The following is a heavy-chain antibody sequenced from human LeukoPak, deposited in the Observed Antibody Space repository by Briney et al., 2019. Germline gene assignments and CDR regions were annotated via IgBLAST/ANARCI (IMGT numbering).Heavy chain of an antibody. Sequence: SETLSLTCTVSGGSISSSSYYWGWIRQPPGKGLEWIGSIYYSGSTYYNPSLKSRVTISVDTSKNQFSLKLSSVTAADTAMYYCARHSTVVGMGWFDPWGQGTLVTVSS. V-gene: IGHV4-39*01. J-gene: IGHJ5*02. CDR3: ARHSTVVGMGWFDP. D-gene: IGHD2-21*01. CDR2: IYYSGST. CDR1: GGSISSSSYY.